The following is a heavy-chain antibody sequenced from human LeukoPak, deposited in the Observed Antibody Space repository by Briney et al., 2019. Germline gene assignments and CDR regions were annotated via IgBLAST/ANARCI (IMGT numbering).Heavy chain of an antibody. CDR3: ASSTMIVGGAFDI. Sequence: SETLSLTCTVSSGSISSSNWWSWVRQPPGKGLEWIGEIYHSGSTNYNPSLKSRVTISVDKSKNQFSLKLSSVTAADTAVYYCASSTMIVGGAFDIWGQGTMVTVSS. CDR2: IYHSGST. CDR1: SGSISSSNW. D-gene: IGHD3-22*01. V-gene: IGHV4-4*02. J-gene: IGHJ3*02.